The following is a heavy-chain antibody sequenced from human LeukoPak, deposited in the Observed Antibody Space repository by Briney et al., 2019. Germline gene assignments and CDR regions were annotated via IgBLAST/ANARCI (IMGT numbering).Heavy chain of an antibody. CDR1: GFTFSSYS. J-gene: IGHJ6*03. V-gene: IGHV3-21*01. CDR3: ARAPDYYDSSGYYSRTGYYYYMDV. CDR2: ISSSSSYI. D-gene: IGHD3-22*01. Sequence: PGGSLRLSCAASGFTFSSYSMTWVRQAPGKGLEWVSSISSSSSYIYYADSVKGRFTISRDNAKNSLYLQMNSLRAEDTAVYYCARAPDYYDSSGYYSRTGYYYYMDVWGKGTTVTVSS.